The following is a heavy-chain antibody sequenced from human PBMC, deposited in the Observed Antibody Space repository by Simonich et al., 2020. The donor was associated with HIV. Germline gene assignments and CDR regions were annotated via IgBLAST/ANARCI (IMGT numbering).Heavy chain of an antibody. D-gene: IGHD3-10*01. V-gene: IGHV1-58*02. J-gene: IGHJ4*02. CDR1: GFTFSSSA. CDR3: ASVRYGSGSYYSDY. CDR2: MVVGSGNT. Sequence: QMQLVQSGPEVKKPGTSVKVSCKASGFTFSSSAMQWVRQARGQRLEWIGWMVVGSGNTNYAKKCQERVTITRDMSTSTAYMELGSLRSEDTAVYYCASVRYGSGSYYSDYWGQGTLVTVSS.